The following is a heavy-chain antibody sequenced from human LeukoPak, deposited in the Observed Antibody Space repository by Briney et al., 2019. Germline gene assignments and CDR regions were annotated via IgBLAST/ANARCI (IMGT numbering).Heavy chain of an antibody. CDR2: IYYSGST. CDR3: ASRKEAYTAADYYYGMDV. V-gene: IGHV4-39*07. CDR1: GGSISSSSYY. D-gene: IGHD6-25*01. J-gene: IGHJ6*02. Sequence: SETLSLTCTVSGGSISSSSYYWGWIRQPPGKGLEWIGTIYYSGSTYYNPSLKSRVTISVDKSKNQFSLKLSSVTAADTAVYYCASRKEAYTAADYYYGMDVWGQGTTVTVSS.